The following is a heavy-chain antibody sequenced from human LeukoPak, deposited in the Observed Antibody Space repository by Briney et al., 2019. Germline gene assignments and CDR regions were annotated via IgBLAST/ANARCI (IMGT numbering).Heavy chain of an antibody. J-gene: IGHJ3*02. V-gene: IGHV1-69*04. CDR3: ARPLIAPQVYAIQAFDI. D-gene: IGHD2-8*01. Sequence: GASVKVSCKASGGTFSSYAISWVRQAPGQGLEWMGRIIPIFGIANYAQKFQGRVTITADKSTSTAYMELSSLRSEDTAVYYCARPLIAPQVYAIQAFDIWGQGTMVTVSS. CDR2: IIPIFGIA. CDR1: GGTFSSYA.